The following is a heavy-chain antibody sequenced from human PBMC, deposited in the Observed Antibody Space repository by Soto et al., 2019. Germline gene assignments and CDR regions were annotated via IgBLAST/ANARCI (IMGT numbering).Heavy chain of an antibody. J-gene: IGHJ4*02. CDR3: ARVSTYYDFWSGYYTPRAYFDY. V-gene: IGHV3-21*01. CDR1: GFTFSSYS. Sequence: EVQLVESGGGLVKPGGSLRFSCAASGFTFSSYSMNWVRQAPGKGLEWVSSISSSSSYIYYADSVKGRFTISRDNAKNSLYLQMNNLRAEDTAVYYCARVSTYYDFWSGYYTPRAYFDYWGQGTLVTVSS. CDR2: ISSSSSYI. D-gene: IGHD3-3*01.